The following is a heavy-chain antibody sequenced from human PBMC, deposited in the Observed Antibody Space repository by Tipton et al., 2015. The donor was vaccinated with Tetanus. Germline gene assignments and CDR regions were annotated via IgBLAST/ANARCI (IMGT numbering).Heavy chain of an antibody. CDR3: GARRTYDSSSFLAY. CDR2: TYNSGTT. D-gene: IGHD3-22*01. V-gene: IGHV4-59*03. J-gene: IGHJ4*02. Sequence: TLSLTCSFSGGSISSYCWGWIRQSPGKGLEWIGYTYNSGTTRYNPSLKSRVTISIDTSNNRFSLKLRSVTAADTAVYYCGARRTYDSSSFLAYWGQGTLVTVSS. CDR1: GGSISSYC.